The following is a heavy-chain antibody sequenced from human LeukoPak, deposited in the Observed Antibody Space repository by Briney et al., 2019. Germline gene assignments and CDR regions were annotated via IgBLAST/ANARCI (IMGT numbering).Heavy chain of an antibody. J-gene: IGHJ4*02. CDR2: IIPIFGTA. D-gene: IGHD3-22*01. CDR3: ARVPSLSYYDSSGLYFDY. Sequence: SVKVSCKASGGTFSSYAISWVRQAPGQGPEWMGGIIPIFGTANYAQKFQGRATITADESTSTAYMELSSLRSEDTAVYYCARVPSLSYYDSSGLYFDYWGQGTLVTVSS. CDR1: GGTFSSYA. V-gene: IGHV1-69*13.